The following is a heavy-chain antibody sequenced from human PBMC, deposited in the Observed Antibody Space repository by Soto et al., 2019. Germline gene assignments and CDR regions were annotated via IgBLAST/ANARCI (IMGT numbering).Heavy chain of an antibody. Sequence: ASVKVSCKASGYTFTSYAMHWVRQAPGQRLEWMGWINAGNGNTKYSQKFQGRVTITRDTSASTAYMELRSLRSEDTAVYYCASSYCISTSCPPHYGMDVWGQGTTVTVSS. J-gene: IGHJ6*02. CDR3: ASSYCISTSCPPHYGMDV. CDR1: GYTFTSYA. V-gene: IGHV1-3*01. D-gene: IGHD2-2*01. CDR2: INAGNGNT.